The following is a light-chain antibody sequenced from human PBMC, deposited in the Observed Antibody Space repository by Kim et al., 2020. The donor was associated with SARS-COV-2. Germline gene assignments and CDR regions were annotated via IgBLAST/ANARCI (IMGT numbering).Light chain of an antibody. CDR1: QSVSSY. CDR3: LQRSKWPT. CDR2: DTS. V-gene: IGKV3-11*01. J-gene: IGKJ5*01. Sequence: EIVLTQSPAILSLSPGERATLSCRASQSVSSYLAWYQQKPGQAPRLLIYDTSNRATGVPGRFSGSGSGTDFTLTISSLEPEDFAVYYFLQRSKWPTFGQGTRLEIK.